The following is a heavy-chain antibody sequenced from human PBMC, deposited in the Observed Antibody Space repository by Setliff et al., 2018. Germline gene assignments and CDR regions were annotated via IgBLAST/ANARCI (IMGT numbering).Heavy chain of an antibody. J-gene: IGHJ4*02. CDR3: ARDDPNHYDVSCHSVGYFDY. D-gene: IGHD3-22*01. CDR1: GGSISSGGYY. V-gene: IGHV4-31*03. CDR2: IYYSGSTS. Sequence: PSETLSLTCTVSGGSISSGGYYWSWNRQHPGKGLEWIGYIYYSGSTSYYNPSLKSRVTISVDTSKNQFSLKLSSVTAADTAVYYCARDDPNHYDVSCHSVGYFDYWGLGTPVTVSS.